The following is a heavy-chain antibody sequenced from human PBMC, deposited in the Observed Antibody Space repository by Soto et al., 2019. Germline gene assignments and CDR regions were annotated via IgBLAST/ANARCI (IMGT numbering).Heavy chain of an antibody. CDR3: GIDDRARGASADY. J-gene: IGHJ4*02. D-gene: IGHD3-10*01. Sequence: QVQLVESGGGVVQPGRSLRLSCAASGFIFSSHAMHWFRRPPGKGLEWVAEIWHDGTKTYYADSVKGRFTISRDSSKNTLYLDMNNLRAEDTAVYHCGIDDRARGASADYWGQGTLVSVSS. CDR2: IWHDGTKT. CDR1: GFIFSSHA. V-gene: IGHV3-33*01.